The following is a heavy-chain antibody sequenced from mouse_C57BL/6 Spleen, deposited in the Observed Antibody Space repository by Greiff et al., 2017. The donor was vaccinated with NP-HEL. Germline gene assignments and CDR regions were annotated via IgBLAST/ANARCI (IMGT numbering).Heavy chain of an antibody. CDR2: ISYDGSN. CDR3: ARRGGYYYFDY. V-gene: IGHV3-6*01. CDR1: GYSITSGYY. J-gene: IGHJ2*01. Sequence: EVKLLESGPGLVKPSQSLSLTCSVTGYSITSGYYWNWIRQFPGNKLEWMGYISYDGSNNYNPSLKNRISITRDTSKNQFFLKLNSVTTEDTATYYCARRGGYYYFDYWGQGTTLTVSS. D-gene: IGHD2-3*01.